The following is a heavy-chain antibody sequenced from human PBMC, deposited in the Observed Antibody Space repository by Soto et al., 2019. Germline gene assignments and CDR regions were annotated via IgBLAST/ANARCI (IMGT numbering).Heavy chain of an antibody. D-gene: IGHD3-3*01. CDR3: ARGSHDFWSGYSYYFDY. V-gene: IGHV4-34*01. CDR1: GGSFSGYY. Sequence: SATLSLTCAVYGGSFSGYYWSWIRQPPGKGLEWIGEINHSGSTNYNPSLKSRVTISVDTSKNQFSLKLSSVTAADTAVYYCARGSHDFWSGYSYYFDYWGQGTLVTVS. J-gene: IGHJ4*02. CDR2: INHSGST.